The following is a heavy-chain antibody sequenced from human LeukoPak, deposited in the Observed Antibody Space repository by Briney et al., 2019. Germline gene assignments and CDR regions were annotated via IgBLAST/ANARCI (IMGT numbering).Heavy chain of an antibody. J-gene: IGHJ3*02. CDR1: GFTFSSYE. D-gene: IGHD6-6*01. CDR3: ARMSIAARRDAFDI. V-gene: IGHV3-48*03. CDR2: ISSSGSTI. Sequence: GGSLRLSCAASGFTFSSYEMNWVRQAPGKGLEWVSYISSSGSTIYYADSVKGRFTISRDNAKNSLYLQMNSLRAEDTAVYYCARMSIAARRDAFDIWGQGTMVTVSS.